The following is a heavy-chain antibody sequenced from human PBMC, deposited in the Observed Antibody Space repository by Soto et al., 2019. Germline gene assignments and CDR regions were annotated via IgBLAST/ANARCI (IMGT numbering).Heavy chain of an antibody. V-gene: IGHV3-74*01. CDR2: INSDGSST. CDR3: ASPFEGGWYSSSSGAFDI. CDR1: GFTFSSYW. Sequence: GGSLRLSCAASGFTFSSYWMHWVRQAPGKGLVWVSRINSDGSSTSYADSVKGRFTISRDNAKNTPYLQMNSLRAEDTAVYYCASPFEGGWYSSSSGAFDIWGQGTMVTVSS. J-gene: IGHJ3*02. D-gene: IGHD6-6*01.